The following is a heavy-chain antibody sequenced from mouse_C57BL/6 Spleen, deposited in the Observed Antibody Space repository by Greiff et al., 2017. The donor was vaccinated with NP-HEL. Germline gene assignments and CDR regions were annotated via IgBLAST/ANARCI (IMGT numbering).Heavy chain of an antibody. J-gene: IGHJ4*01. Sequence: EVKLVESGGGLVKPGGSLKLSCAASGFTFSSYAMSWVRQTPEKRLEWVATISDGGSYTYYPDNVQGRFTISRDNAKNNLYLQMSHLKSEDTAMYYCAREPGTRAMDYWGQGTSVTVSS. CDR3: AREPGTRAMDY. V-gene: IGHV5-4*01. D-gene: IGHD4-1*01. CDR1: GFTFSSYA. CDR2: ISDGGSYT.